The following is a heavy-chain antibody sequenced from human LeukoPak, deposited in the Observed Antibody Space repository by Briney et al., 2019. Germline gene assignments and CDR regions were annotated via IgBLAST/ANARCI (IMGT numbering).Heavy chain of an antibody. CDR1: GLTFSRYA. CDR3: AKPPYFDNRGYKYYFDY. Sequence: GGSLRLSCAASGLTFSRYAMNWVRQAPGKGLEGGSSISSSGANTYYTDSVKGRFTISRDNSKNTLYLRMNSLRAEDTAVYYCAKPPYFDNRGYKYYFDYWGQGTLVTVSS. D-gene: IGHD3-22*01. V-gene: IGHV3-23*01. J-gene: IGHJ4*02. CDR2: ISSSGANT.